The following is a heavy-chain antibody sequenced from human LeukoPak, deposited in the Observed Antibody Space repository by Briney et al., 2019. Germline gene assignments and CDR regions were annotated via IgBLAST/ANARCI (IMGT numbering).Heavy chain of an antibody. D-gene: IGHD1-26*01. CDR3: ASVLLQWELLYDLDY. CDR1: GFTFSSYA. CDR2: ISYDGSNK. J-gene: IGHJ4*02. Sequence: GGSLRLSCAASGFTFSSYAMHWVRQAPGKGLEWVAVISYDGSNKYYADSVKGRFTISRDNSKNTLYLQMNSLRAEDTAVYYCASVLLQWELLYDLDYWGQGTLVTVSS. V-gene: IGHV3-30-3*01.